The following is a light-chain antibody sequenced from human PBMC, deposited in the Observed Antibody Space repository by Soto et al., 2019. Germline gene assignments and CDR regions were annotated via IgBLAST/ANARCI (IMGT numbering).Light chain of an antibody. J-gene: IGLJ1*01. V-gene: IGLV2-14*02. CDR1: SSDVGNYNL. Sequence: QSALTQPASVSGSPGQSITISCTGTSSDVGNYNLVSWYQQHPGKAPKLMIYEGSKRPSGVSNRFSGSKSGNTASLTISILQAEDEADYYCSSYTGSGTLRLFGTGTKVTVL. CDR2: EGS. CDR3: SSYTGSGTLRL.